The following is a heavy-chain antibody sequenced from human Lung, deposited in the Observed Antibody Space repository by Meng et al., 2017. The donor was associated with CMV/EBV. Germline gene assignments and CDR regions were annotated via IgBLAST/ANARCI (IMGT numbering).Heavy chain of an antibody. V-gene: IGHV3-74*01. CDR2: IDSDGSST. CDR3: TRDGDYYDATLH. D-gene: IGHD3-16*01. J-gene: IGHJ4*02. CDR1: GFTFSSYW. Sequence: SCAASGFTFSSYWMHWVRQAPGKGLEWVSRIDSDGSSTTYAESVKGRFTISRDNAKNTLFLQMISLRAEDTAVYYCTRDGDYYDATLHWGKGSLVTVSS.